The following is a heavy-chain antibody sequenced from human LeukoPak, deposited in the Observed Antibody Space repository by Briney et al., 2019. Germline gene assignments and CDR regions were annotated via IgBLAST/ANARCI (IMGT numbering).Heavy chain of an antibody. J-gene: IGHJ6*02. CDR3: ARDHCISSGCYEDHYYGMDV. CDR1: GGTFSSYA. Sequence: ASVKVSCKASGGTFSSYAISWVRQAPGQGLEWMGGIIPIFGTANYAQKFQGRVTITADESTSTAYIELSSLRSEDTAVYYCARDHCISSGCYEDHYYGMDVWGQGTTVTVSS. D-gene: IGHD2-2*01. CDR2: IIPIFGTA. V-gene: IGHV1-69*13.